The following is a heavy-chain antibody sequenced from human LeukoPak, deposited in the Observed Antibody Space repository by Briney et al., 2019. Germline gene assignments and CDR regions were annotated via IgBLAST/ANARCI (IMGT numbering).Heavy chain of an antibody. CDR2: IHYSGTT. V-gene: IGHV4-59*08. J-gene: IGHJ4*02. D-gene: IGHD3-16*01. CDR3: ARHEDGGTYPLDS. Sequence: SETLPLTCTVSGGSISPKYWSWLRQSPGKGLEWIAYIHYSGTTNYNPSLKSRVTISVDTSKNQFSLKVTSVTAADTAIYYCARHEDGGTYPLDSWGQGVLVTVSS. CDR1: GGSISPKY.